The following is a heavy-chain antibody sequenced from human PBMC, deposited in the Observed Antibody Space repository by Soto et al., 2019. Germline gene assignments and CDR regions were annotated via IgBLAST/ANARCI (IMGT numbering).Heavy chain of an antibody. J-gene: IGHJ4*02. CDR2: IYWNDDK. D-gene: IGHD2-15*01. V-gene: IGHV2-5*01. CDR1: GFSLSTSGVG. CDR3: AHNRACGSCYSGPDY. Sequence: QITLKESGPTLVKPRQTLTLTCTFSGFSLSTSGVGVGWIRQPPGKALEWLALIYWNDDKRYSPSLKSRLTITKDTSKNQVVLTMTNMDPVDTATYYCAHNRACGSCYSGPDYWGQGTLVTVSS.